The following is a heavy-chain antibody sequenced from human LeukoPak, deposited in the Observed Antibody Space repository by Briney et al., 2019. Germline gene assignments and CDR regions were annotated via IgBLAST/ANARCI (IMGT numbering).Heavy chain of an antibody. CDR3: AREGYSGYGGYYYYGMDV. CDR2: ISAYNGNT. J-gene: IGHJ6*04. D-gene: IGHD5-12*01. Sequence: GGSVKVSCTASGYTFISYGISWVRQAPGQGLEWMGWISAYNGNTNYAQKVQGRVTMTTDTSTSTAYMEMRSLRSDDTAVYYCAREGYSGYGGYYYYGMDVWGKEGTGTVSS. CDR1: GYTFISYG. V-gene: IGHV1-18*04.